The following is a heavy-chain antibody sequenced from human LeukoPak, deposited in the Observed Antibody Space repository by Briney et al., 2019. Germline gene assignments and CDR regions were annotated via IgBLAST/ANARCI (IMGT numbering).Heavy chain of an antibody. V-gene: IGHV3-7*03. CDR1: GFTFSGDW. Sequence: GGSLRLSWAASGFTFSGDWKCWVRQAQGKGKEWVGNIKKDGSEKYYVDSVKGRFTISRDNAKKSLYLQMKSLRAEDTAVYYCARDKVVGATIFDYWGQGTLVTVSS. CDR3: ARDKVVGATIFDY. J-gene: IGHJ4*02. CDR2: IKKDGSEK. D-gene: IGHD1-26*01.